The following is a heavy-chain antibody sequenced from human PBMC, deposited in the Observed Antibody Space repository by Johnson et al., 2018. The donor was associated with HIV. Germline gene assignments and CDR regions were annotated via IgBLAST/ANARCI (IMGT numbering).Heavy chain of an antibody. D-gene: IGHD2-2*01. J-gene: IGHJ3*02. V-gene: IGHV3-7*03. Sequence: MKWVRQTPGMGLEWVANIKQDGSEKYYVDSVKSRFTISRDNAKNSLYLQTNSLRVEDTAFYYCARGKGASVGLDAFDIWGQGTMVTVSS. CDR3: ARGKGASVGLDAFDI. CDR2: IKQDGSEK.